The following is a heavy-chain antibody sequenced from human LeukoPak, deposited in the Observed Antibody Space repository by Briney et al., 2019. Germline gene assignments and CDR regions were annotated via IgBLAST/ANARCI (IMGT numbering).Heavy chain of an antibody. CDR2: IYSGGST. D-gene: IGHD3-9*01. Sequence: GGSLRLSCAASGFTVSSNYMSWVRQALGKGLEWVSVIYSGGSTYYADSVKGRFTISRDNSKNTPYLQMNSLRAEDTAVYYCARETGYYSHGMDVWGQGTTVTVSS. CDR3: ARETGYYSHGMDV. J-gene: IGHJ6*02. CDR1: GFTVSSNY. V-gene: IGHV3-66*01.